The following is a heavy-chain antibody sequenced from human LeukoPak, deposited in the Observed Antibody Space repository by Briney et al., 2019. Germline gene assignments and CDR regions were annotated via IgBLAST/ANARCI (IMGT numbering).Heavy chain of an antibody. Sequence: GGSLRLSCAASGFTFSSYEMNWVRQAPGKGGEWVSYISGSGSTIFYADSVKGRFTISRDNAKNSLYLQMNSLRAEDTAVYYCARLYWGSYRFLDYGGQGTLVTVSS. CDR1: GFTFSSYE. CDR2: ISGSGSTI. V-gene: IGHV3-48*03. D-gene: IGHD3-16*02. CDR3: ARLYWGSYRFLDY. J-gene: IGHJ4*02.